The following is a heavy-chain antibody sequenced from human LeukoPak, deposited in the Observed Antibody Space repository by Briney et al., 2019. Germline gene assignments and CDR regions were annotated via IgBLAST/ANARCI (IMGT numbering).Heavy chain of an antibody. V-gene: IGHV1-46*01. Sequence: ASVKVSCKASGYTVTSYYMHWVRQAPGQGLEWMAILNPSGGSSSYAQKFQGRATLTRATSTSTVYMELSSLRSEVTAVYYCARVMGSGWTGFDYWGQGTLVTVSS. J-gene: IGHJ4*02. D-gene: IGHD6-19*01. CDR3: ARVMGSGWTGFDY. CDR2: LNPSGGSS. CDR1: GYTVTSYY.